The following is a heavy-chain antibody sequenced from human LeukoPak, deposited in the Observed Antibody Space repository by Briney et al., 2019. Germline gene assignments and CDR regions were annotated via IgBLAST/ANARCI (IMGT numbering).Heavy chain of an antibody. J-gene: IGHJ4*02. Sequence: GASVKVSCKASGYIFFSYGFSWVRQAPGQGLEWMGWISAYNGNTNYAQKLQGRVAMTTDTSTSTAYMELRSLRSDDTAVYYCARAGLDIVLMVYELDYWGQGTLVTVSS. V-gene: IGHV1-18*01. D-gene: IGHD2-8*01. CDR2: ISAYNGNT. CDR3: ARAGLDIVLMVYELDY. CDR1: GYIFFSYG.